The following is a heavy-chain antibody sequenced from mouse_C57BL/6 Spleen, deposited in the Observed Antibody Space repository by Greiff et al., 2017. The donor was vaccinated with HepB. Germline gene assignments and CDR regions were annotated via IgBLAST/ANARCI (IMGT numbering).Heavy chain of an antibody. J-gene: IGHJ4*01. CDR2: IYPGDGDT. Sequence: VQLQQSGPELVKPGASVKISCKASGYAFSSSWMNWVKQRPGKGLEWIGRIYPGDGDTNYNGKFKGKATLTADKSSSTAYMQLSSLTSEDSAVYFCARSNYHGNYDAMDYWGQGTSVTVSS. D-gene: IGHD2-1*01. CDR1: GYAFSSSW. CDR3: ARSNYHGNYDAMDY. V-gene: IGHV1-82*01.